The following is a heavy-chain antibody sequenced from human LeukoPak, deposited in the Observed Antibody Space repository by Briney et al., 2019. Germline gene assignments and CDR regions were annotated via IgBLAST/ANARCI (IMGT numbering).Heavy chain of an antibody. V-gene: IGHV3-15*01. Sequence: PGGSLRLSCAASGFTFSNAWMSWVRQAPGKGLEWVDRIKSKTDGGTTDYAAPVKGRFTISRDDSKNTLYLQMNSLKTEDTAVYYCTTDRSGSYYADYWGQGTLVTVSS. CDR1: GFTFSNAW. CDR3: TTDRSGSYYADY. CDR2: IKSKTDGGTT. J-gene: IGHJ4*02. D-gene: IGHD1-26*01.